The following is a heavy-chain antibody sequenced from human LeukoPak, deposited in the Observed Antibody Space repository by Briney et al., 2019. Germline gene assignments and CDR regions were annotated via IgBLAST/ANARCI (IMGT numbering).Heavy chain of an antibody. V-gene: IGHV3-21*01. CDR1: GFTFSSYS. CDR2: ISSSSSYI. Sequence: PGGSLRLSCAASGFTFSSYSMNWVRQAPGKGLEWVSSISSSSSYIYYADSVKGRFTISRDNSKNTLYLQMNSLRAEDTTVYYCARGSIAAAGSSKGYMDVWGKGATVTVSS. CDR3: ARGSIAAAGSSKGYMDV. J-gene: IGHJ6*03. D-gene: IGHD6-13*01.